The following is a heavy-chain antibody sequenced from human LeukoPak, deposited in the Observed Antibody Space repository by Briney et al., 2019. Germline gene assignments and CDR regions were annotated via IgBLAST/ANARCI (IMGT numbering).Heavy chain of an antibody. CDR1: GFTFSSYA. D-gene: IGHD5-18*01. CDR2: ISGSGGST. CDR3: TRDHPGYSYGSQECHYNYMDV. V-gene: IGHV3-23*01. J-gene: IGHJ6*03. Sequence: HSGGSLRLSCAASGFTFSSYAMSWVRQAPGKGLEWVSAISGSGGSTYYADSVKGRFTISRDNSKNTLYLQMNNLRAEDTAVYYCTRDHPGYSYGSQECHYNYMDVWGKGTTVTVSS.